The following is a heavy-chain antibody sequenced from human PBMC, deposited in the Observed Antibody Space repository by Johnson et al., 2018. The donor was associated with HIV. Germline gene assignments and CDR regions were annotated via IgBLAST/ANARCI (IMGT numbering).Heavy chain of an antibody. D-gene: IGHD2-8*02. CDR3: ARDRYCSGGVCDAFDI. V-gene: IGHV3-33*01. J-gene: IGHJ3*02. Sequence: QVQLVESGGGVVQPGRSLRLSCAASGFTFSSYGMHWVRQAPGKGLEWVAVIWYDGSNKYYADSVKGRFTISRDNSKNTLYLQMNSLRAEDTAVYYCARDRYCSGGVCDAFDIWGQGTMVAVSS. CDR2: IWYDGSNK. CDR1: GFTFSSYG.